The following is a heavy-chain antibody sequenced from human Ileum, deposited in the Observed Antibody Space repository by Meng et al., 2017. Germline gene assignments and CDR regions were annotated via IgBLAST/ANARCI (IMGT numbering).Heavy chain of an antibody. D-gene: IGHD3-22*01. J-gene: IGHJ4*02. CDR1: GGTLYSYT. Sequence: QVQLVQSGAEVKKPGSSAKVSCKASGGTLYSYTISWVRQAPGQGLEWMGRIIPVLGVAKHEQKFQGRVTIIADKSTSTSHMELSNLRSEDTGVYYCASESPNSSGAHEDWGQGTLVTVSS. V-gene: IGHV1-69*02. CDR3: ASESPNSSGAHED. CDR2: IIPVLGVA.